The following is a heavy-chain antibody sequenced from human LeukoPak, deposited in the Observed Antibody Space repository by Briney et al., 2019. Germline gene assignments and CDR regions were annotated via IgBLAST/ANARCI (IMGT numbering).Heavy chain of an antibody. CDR3: ARVRRTRLDY. J-gene: IGHJ4*02. CDR2: IYYSGST. Sequence: SETLSLTCTVSGGSISSYYWSWIRQPPGKGLEWIGYIYYSGSTNYNPSLKSRVTISVDTSKNQFSLKLSSVTAADTAVYYCARVRRTRLDYWGQGTLVTVSS. V-gene: IGHV4-59*01. CDR1: GGSISSYY.